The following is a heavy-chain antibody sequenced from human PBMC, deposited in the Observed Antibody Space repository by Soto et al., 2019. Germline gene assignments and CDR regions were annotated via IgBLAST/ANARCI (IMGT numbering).Heavy chain of an antibody. D-gene: IGHD3-22*01. J-gene: IGHJ6*02. Sequence: SVKVSCKASGGTFRSYAISWVRQAPGQGLEWMGGIIPIFGTANYAQRFQGRVTITADESTSTAYMELSSLRSEDTAVYCCARVSFIIYYDSSGYYARDYYYGMDVWGQGTTVTVSS. CDR2: IIPIFGTA. CDR1: GGTFRSYA. CDR3: ARVSFIIYYDSSGYYARDYYYGMDV. V-gene: IGHV1-69*13.